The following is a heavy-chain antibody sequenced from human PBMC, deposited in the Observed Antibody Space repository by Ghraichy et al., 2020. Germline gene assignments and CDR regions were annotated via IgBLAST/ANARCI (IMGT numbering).Heavy chain of an antibody. CDR1: GFTFSTYV. CDR3: AQALHYDFWSGYAYYAMDV. CDR2: ISGVGDST. D-gene: IGHD3-3*01. J-gene: IGHJ6*02. Sequence: GGSLRLSCAASGFTFSTYVMSWVRQAPGKGLEWFSGISGVGDSTFRADSLKGRFTISRDTSKYTLYLTLNTLTAEDTPVFYSAQALHYDFWSGYAYYAMDVWGQGTTVTVSS. V-gene: IGHV3-23*01.